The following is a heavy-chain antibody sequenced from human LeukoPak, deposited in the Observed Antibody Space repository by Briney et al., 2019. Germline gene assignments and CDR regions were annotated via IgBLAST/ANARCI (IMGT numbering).Heavy chain of an antibody. CDR1: XXTFISYA. Sequence: SVKXXXXXSXXTFISYAIXWVRQAPGQGREWMGRIIPXFGTAKYAQKFQGRVTITTDESTSTAYTELSSLRSEDTAVYYCARDGYYYDSSGYYNGAFDIWGQGTMVTVSS. CDR2: IIPXFGTA. V-gene: IGHV1-69*05. CDR3: ARDGYYYDSSGYYNGAFDI. J-gene: IGHJ3*02. D-gene: IGHD3-22*01.